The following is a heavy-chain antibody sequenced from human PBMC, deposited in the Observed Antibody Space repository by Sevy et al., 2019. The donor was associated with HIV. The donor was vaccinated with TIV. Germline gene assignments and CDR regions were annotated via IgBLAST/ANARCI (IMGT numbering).Heavy chain of an antibody. CDR1: GFTYETHS. J-gene: IGHJ6*02. Sequence: GESLKTSCAASGFTYETHSMNWVRQAPGKGLEWGSYISGGSRTIYYVDSGKGRFTISRDNAKNSLSLQMNSLRVEDTAVYYCARDGRRGYDMDVWGQGTTVTVSS. CDR2: ISGGSRTI. V-gene: IGHV3-48*01. CDR3: ARDGRRGYDMDV. D-gene: IGHD3-10*01.